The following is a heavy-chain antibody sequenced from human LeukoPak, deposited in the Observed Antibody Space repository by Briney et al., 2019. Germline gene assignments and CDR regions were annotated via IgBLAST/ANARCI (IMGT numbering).Heavy chain of an antibody. CDR1: GGSISSYY. CDR2: FYYSGST. CDR3: ASEYGGYLDY. J-gene: IGHJ4*02. D-gene: IGHD4/OR15-4a*01. V-gene: IGHV4-59*01. Sequence: SETLSLTCTVSGGSISSYYWSWIRQPPGKGLEWIGYFYYSGSTNYNPSLKSRVTISVDTSKNQFSLKLSSVTAADTAVYYCASEYGGYLDYWGQGTLVTVSS.